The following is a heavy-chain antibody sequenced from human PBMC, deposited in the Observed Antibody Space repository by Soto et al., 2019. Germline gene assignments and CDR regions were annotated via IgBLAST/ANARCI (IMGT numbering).Heavy chain of an antibody. CDR2: ISSSSSTI. V-gene: IGHV3-48*02. D-gene: IGHD3-9*01. CDR3: AREMGPSATLRYFDWLVIGKWFDP. CDR1: GFTFSSYS. Sequence: PGGSLRLSCAASGFTFSSYSMNWVRQAPGKGLEWASYISSSSSTIYYADSVKGRFTISRDNAKNSLYLQMNSLRDEDTAVYYCAREMGPSATLRYFDWLVIGKWFDPWGQGTLVTVSS. J-gene: IGHJ5*02.